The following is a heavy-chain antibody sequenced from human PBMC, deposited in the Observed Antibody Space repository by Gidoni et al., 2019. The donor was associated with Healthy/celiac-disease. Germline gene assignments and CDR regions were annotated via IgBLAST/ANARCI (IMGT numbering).Heavy chain of an antibody. V-gene: IGHV4-34*01. CDR3: VYDSSGVHAFDI. CDR2: INHSGST. D-gene: IGHD3-22*01. Sequence: QVQLQQWGAGLSKPSETLSLTCAVYGGSFSGYYWSWIRQPPGKGLEWIGEINHSGSTNYNPSLKSRVTISVDTSKNQFSLKLSSVTAADTAVYYCVYDSSGVHAFDIWGQGTMVTVSS. CDR1: GGSFSGYY. J-gene: IGHJ3*02.